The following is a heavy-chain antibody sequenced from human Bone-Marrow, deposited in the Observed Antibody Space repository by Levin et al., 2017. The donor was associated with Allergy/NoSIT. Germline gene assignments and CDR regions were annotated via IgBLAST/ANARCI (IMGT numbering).Heavy chain of an antibody. V-gene: IGHV3-21*01. CDR3: ARDGSAVAGTADY. J-gene: IGHJ4*02. Sequence: GESLKISCAASGFTFSSYSMNWVRQAPGKGLEWVSSISSSSSYIYYADSVKGRFTISRDNAKNSLYLQMNSLRAEDTAVYYCARDGSAVAGTADYWGQGTLVTVSS. CDR1: GFTFSSYS. CDR2: ISSSSSYI. D-gene: IGHD6-19*01.